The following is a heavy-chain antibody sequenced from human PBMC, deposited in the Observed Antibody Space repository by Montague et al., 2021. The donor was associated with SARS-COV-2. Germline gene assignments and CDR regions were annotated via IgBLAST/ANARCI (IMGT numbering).Heavy chain of an antibody. CDR1: GGSISSGSYY. D-gene: IGHD3-9*01. CDR2: IYTSGST. J-gene: IGHJ4*02. V-gene: IGHV4-61*02. CDR3: ARGVLRYFDWTPPFDY. Sequence: TRSLTCTVSGGSISSGSYYWSWIRQPAGKGLEWIGRIYTSGSTNYXRCLKSRVTISVDTSKNQFSLKLSSVTAADTAVYYCARGVLRYFDWTPPFDYWGQGTLVTVSS.